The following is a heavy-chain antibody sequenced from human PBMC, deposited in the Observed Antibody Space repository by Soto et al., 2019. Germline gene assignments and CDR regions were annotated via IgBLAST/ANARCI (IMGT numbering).Heavy chain of an antibody. D-gene: IGHD6-19*01. V-gene: IGHV3-23*01. J-gene: IGHJ3*01. CDR1: GFTFSSYA. Sequence: GGSLRLSCAASGFTFSSYAMTWVRQAPGKGLEWVSAGSGGSTYYADSVKGRFTISRDSSKNTLYLQMNSLRAEDTAVYYCAKPYSSGWYSDAFDVWGQGTMVTVSS. CDR2: GSGGST. CDR3: AKPYSSGWYSDAFDV.